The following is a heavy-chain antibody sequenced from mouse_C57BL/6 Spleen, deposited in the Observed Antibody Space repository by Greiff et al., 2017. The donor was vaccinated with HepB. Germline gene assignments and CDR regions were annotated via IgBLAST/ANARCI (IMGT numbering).Heavy chain of an antibody. J-gene: IGHJ3*01. Sequence: EVKLMESGPGLVKPSQSLSLTCSVTGYSITSGYYWNWIRQFPGNKLEWMGYISYDGSNNYNPSLKNRISITRDTSKNQFFLKLNSVTTEDTATYYCARYYGYDEEAWFAYWGQGTLVTVSA. CDR3: ARYYGYDEEAWFAY. D-gene: IGHD2-2*01. V-gene: IGHV3-6*01. CDR1: GYSITSGYY. CDR2: ISYDGSN.